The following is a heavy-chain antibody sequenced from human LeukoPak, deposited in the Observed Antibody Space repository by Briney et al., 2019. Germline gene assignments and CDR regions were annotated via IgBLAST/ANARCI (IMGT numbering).Heavy chain of an antibody. CDR1: GFTFSSYY. V-gene: IGHV3-23*01. J-gene: IGHJ4*02. Sequence: PGGSLRLSCAASGFTFSSYYMSWVRQAPGQGLEWVSVINGGGGTTYYADSVKGRFTISRDNSKNTLYLQMDSLRAEDTAVYYCTTEGIAVAAAFDYWGQGTLVTVSS. CDR2: INGGGGTT. CDR3: TTEGIAVAAAFDY. D-gene: IGHD6-19*01.